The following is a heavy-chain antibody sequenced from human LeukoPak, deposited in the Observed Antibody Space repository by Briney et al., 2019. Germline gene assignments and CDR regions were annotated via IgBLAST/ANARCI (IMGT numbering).Heavy chain of an antibody. Sequence: GGSLRLSCAASGFTFSNYGMTWVRQAPGKGLEWLSFISGSADGIYYADSVKGRFAISRDNSKNTLYLQMNSLRAADTAVYYCARDDAVAGGFLDYWGKGTLVTVSS. D-gene: IGHD6-19*01. J-gene: IGHJ4*02. CDR1: GFTFSNYG. CDR3: ARDDAVAGGFLDY. V-gene: IGHV3-23*01. CDR2: ISGSADGI.